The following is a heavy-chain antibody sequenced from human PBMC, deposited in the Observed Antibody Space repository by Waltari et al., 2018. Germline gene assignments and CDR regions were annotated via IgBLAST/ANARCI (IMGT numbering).Heavy chain of an antibody. CDR1: GGSISSGGYY. V-gene: IGHV4-31*03. Sequence: QVQLQESGPGLVKASETLSLTCTVSGGSISSGGYYWSWIRQHPGKGLDWIGYIYYTGRTDYNPSLKSRVSISVETSKNQFSLKLSSVTAADTAVYYCATNHYGTGKGWFDPWGQGTPVTVSS. CDR2: IYYTGRT. J-gene: IGHJ5*02. CDR3: ATNHYGTGKGWFDP. D-gene: IGHD3-10*01.